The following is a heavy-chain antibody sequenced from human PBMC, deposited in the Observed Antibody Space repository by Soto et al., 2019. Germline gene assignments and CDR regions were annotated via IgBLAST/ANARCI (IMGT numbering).Heavy chain of an antibody. Sequence: PGGSLRLSCAASGFTFSSYAMSWVRQAPGKGLEWVSAISGSGGSTYYADSVKGRFTISRDNSKNTLYLQMNSLRAEDTAVYYCAKRPYSSSGTNIDYWGQGTLVTVSS. V-gene: IGHV3-23*01. CDR2: ISGSGGST. CDR3: AKRPYSSSGTNIDY. D-gene: IGHD6-6*01. J-gene: IGHJ4*02. CDR1: GFTFSSYA.